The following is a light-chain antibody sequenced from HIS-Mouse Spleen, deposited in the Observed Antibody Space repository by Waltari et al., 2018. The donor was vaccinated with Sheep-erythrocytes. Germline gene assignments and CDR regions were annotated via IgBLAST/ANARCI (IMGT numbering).Light chain of an antibody. J-gene: IGLJ1*01. CDR1: SSDVGGYNY. V-gene: IGLV2-11*01. CDR2: DVS. CDR3: CSYAGSYNHV. Sequence: QSALTQPRSVSGSPGQSVTISCAGTSSDVGGYNYVSWYQQHPGKAPKLMLYDVSNRPSGFPDRFSGSKSGNTASLTISGLQAEDEADYYCCSYAGSYNHVFATGTKVTVL.